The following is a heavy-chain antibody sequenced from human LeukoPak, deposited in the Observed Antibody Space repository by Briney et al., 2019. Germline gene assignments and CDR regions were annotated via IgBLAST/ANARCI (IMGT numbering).Heavy chain of an antibody. CDR1: GGAIRNYL. CDR2: VFFTGGA. Sequence: KPSETLSLTRSVSGGAIRNYLWSWIRQPPGKGLEWIGNVFFTGGANNNPSLKSRVTISADTSKNHFSLKLTSVTAADTAVYYCARRSPDWMEWFFDSWGQGALVIVSS. CDR3: ARRSPDWMEWFFDS. J-gene: IGHJ4*02. D-gene: IGHD3-3*01. V-gene: IGHV4-59*08.